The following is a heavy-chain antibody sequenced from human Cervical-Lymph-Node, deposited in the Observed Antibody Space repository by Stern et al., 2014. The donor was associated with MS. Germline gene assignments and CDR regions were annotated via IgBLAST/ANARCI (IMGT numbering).Heavy chain of an antibody. CDR1: GFTFDDYA. D-gene: IGHD6-13*01. CDR3: ATSAALYSSSWRD. CDR2: ISGNRGSI. J-gene: IGHJ4*02. V-gene: IGHV3-9*01. Sequence: EVQLVESGGGLVQPGRSLRLSCAASGFTFDDYAMHWVRQAPGKGLEWVSVISGNRGSIGSSASVKGRFTTSRDKATNTLYLHMHSLRAEDTALYYCATSAALYSSSWRDWGQGTLVTVSS.